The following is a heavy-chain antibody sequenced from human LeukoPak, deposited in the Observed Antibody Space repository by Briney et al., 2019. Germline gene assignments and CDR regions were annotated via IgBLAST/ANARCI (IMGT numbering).Heavy chain of an antibody. Sequence: GGSLRLSCAASGFTFSESWMSWVRQVPGQGLEWVAHINHEGGGIQYVDSVKGRFTISRDDSKSTFYLQMNSLRPEDTAVYYCAKANRDHLSHYYGVDVWGPGTTV. CDR3: AKANRDHLSHYYGVDV. CDR2: INHEGGGI. V-gene: IGHV3-7*01. J-gene: IGHJ6*02. D-gene: IGHD3-10*01. CDR1: GFTFSESW.